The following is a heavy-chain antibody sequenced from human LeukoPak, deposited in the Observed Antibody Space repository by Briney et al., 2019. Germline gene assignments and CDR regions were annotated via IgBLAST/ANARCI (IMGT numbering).Heavy chain of an antibody. CDR2: VNHIGVT. Sequence: PSETLSLTCGVFGGSFSGFYWNWIHQPPGKGLEWIGEVNHIGVTNYNPSLKSRVTMSVDTSMDQFSLQLTSVTAADTAVYFCARRLSAAGRWDWGQGTLVTVSS. J-gene: IGHJ4*02. V-gene: IGHV4-34*01. CDR3: ARRLSAAGRWD. D-gene: IGHD6-25*01. CDR1: GGSFSGFY.